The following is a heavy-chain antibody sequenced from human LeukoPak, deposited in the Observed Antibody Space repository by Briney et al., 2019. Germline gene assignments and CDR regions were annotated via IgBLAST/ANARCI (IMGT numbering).Heavy chain of an antibody. J-gene: IGHJ5*02. CDR3: ARVSVPYSSSWFNWFDP. CDR1: GGTFSSYA. V-gene: IGHV1-69*05. CDR2: IIPIFGTA. D-gene: IGHD6-13*01. Sequence: SVKVSCKASGGTFSSYAISWVRQAPGQGLEWMGGIIPIFGTANYAQKLQGRVTITTDESTSTAYMELSSLRSEDTAVYYCARVSVPYSSSWFNWFDPWGQGTLVTVSS.